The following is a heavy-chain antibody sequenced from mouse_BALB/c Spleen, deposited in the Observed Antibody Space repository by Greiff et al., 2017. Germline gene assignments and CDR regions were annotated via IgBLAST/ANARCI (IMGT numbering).Heavy chain of an antibody. D-gene: IGHD2-1*01. J-gene: IGHJ2*01. Sequence: EVQGVESGGGLVQPGGSRKLSCAASGFTFSSFGMHWVRQAPEKGLEWVAYISSGSSTIYYADTVKGRFTISRDNPKNTLFLQMTSLRSEDTAMYYCARNGNYSYYFDYWGQGTTLTVSS. CDR1: GFTFSSFG. V-gene: IGHV5-17*02. CDR2: ISSGSSTI. CDR3: ARNGNYSYYFDY.